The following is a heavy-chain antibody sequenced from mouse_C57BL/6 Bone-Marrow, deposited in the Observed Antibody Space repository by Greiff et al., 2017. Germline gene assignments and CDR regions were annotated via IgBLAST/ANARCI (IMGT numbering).Heavy chain of an antibody. CDR2: IDPETGGT. CDR3: TRGYSDYYAMDY. Sequence: VQLQQSGAELVRPGASVTLSCKASGYTFTDYEMHWVKQTPVHGLEWIGAIDPETGGTAYNQKFKGKAILTADKSSSTAYMELRSLTSEDSAVYYCTRGYSDYYAMDYWGQGTSVTVSS. CDR1: GYTFTDYE. D-gene: IGHD2-3*01. V-gene: IGHV1-15*01. J-gene: IGHJ4*01.